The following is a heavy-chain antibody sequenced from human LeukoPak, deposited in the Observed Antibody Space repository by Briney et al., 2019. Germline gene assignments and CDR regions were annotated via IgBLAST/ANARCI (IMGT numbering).Heavy chain of an antibody. CDR2: IYLSGST. D-gene: IGHD5-24*01. CDR1: GFTFTKFW. V-gene: IGHV4-4*02. Sequence: GSLRLSCEASGFTFTKFWMSWVRQPPGKGLEWIGEIYLSGSTNYNPSLKSRVTISVDKSKNQFSLKLSSVTAADTAVYYCARGRDGYNFLSRGEYYYFDYWGQGTLVTVSS. J-gene: IGHJ4*02. CDR3: ARGRDGYNFLSRGEYYYFDY.